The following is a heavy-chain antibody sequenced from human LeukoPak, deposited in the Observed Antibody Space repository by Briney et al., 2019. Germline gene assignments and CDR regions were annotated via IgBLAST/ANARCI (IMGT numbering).Heavy chain of an antibody. J-gene: IGHJ4*02. CDR3: ARPAPYSSSPFDY. CDR1: GGSTSSSSYY. CDR2: IYYSGST. V-gene: IGHV4-39*01. Sequence: PSETLSLTCTVSGGSTSSSSYYWGWIRQPPGKGLEWIGSIYYSGSTYYNPSLKSRVTISVDTSKNQFSLKLSSVTAAETAVYYCARPAPYSSSPFDYWGQGTLVTVSS. D-gene: IGHD6-6*01.